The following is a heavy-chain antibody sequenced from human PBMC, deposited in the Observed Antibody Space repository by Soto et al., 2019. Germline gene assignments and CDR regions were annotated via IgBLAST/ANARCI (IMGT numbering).Heavy chain of an antibody. CDR3: ARHEATYYNFYGMDV. J-gene: IGHJ6*02. V-gene: IGHV5-51*01. CDR1: RYRFTTYS. CDR2: IHPGESDT. Sequence: GDALEISCKIYRYRFTTYSMASVRQMRGKGLEWMGSIHPGESDTRYSPSFQGQVTISADRSITTAYLQWSSLKASDTAMYYCARHEATYYNFYGMDVWGQGNTVTVSS.